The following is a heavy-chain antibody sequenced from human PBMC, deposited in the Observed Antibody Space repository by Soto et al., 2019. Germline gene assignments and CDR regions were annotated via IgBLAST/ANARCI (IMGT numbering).Heavy chain of an antibody. CDR1: GGSFSGYY. J-gene: IGHJ3*02. V-gene: IGHV4-34*01. CDR3: ARGRKDYYGSSDAFDI. D-gene: IGHD3-10*01. CDR2: INHSGST. Sequence: QVQLQQWGAGLLKPSETLSLTCAVYGGSFSGYYWSWIRQPPGKGLEWIGEINHSGSTNYNPSLKSRVTISVDTSKNQFSLKLSSVTAADTAVYYCARGRKDYYGSSDAFDIWGQGTMVTVSS.